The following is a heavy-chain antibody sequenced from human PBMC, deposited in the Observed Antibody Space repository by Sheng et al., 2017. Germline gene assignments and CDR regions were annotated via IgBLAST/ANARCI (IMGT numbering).Heavy chain of an antibody. CDR1: GGSISSSSYY. Sequence: QLQLQESGPGLVKPSETLSLTCTVSGGSISSSSYYWGWIRQPPGKGLEWIGSIYYSGSTYYNPSLKSRVTISVDTSKNQFSLKLSSVTAADTAVYYCARDIPLVWGSPTRFDPWGQGTLGHRLL. CDR2: IYYSGST. V-gene: IGHV4-39*07. CDR3: ARDIPLVWGSPTRFDP. D-gene: IGHD3-16*01. J-gene: IGHJ5*02.